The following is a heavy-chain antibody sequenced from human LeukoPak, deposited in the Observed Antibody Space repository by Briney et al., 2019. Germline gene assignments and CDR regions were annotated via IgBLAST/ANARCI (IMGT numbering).Heavy chain of an antibody. D-gene: IGHD1-26*01. Sequence: GGSLRLSCAASGFTFNNYWLSWVRQGPGKGLEWVAHIKEDTSQKYYVGSVEGRFTISRANARNSLYLQMNSLRGEDTAVYFCARQVSREGHFDYWGQGALVTVSS. CDR1: GFTFNNYW. V-gene: IGHV3-7*01. CDR3: ARQVSREGHFDY. J-gene: IGHJ4*02. CDR2: IKEDTSQK.